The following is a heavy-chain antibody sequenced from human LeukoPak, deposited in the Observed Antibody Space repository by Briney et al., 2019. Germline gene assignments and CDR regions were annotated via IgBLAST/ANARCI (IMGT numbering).Heavy chain of an antibody. D-gene: IGHD3-10*01. Sequence: ASVKVSFKASGYTFTGYYMHWVRPAPGQGLAWMGWINPNSGGTNYAQKFQGWVTMTRDTSISTAYMELSRLRSDDTAVYYCARVRGFGAPHYGMDVWGKGTTVTVSS. CDR3: ARVRGFGAPHYGMDV. J-gene: IGHJ6*04. CDR1: GYTFTGYY. V-gene: IGHV1-2*04. CDR2: INPNSGGT.